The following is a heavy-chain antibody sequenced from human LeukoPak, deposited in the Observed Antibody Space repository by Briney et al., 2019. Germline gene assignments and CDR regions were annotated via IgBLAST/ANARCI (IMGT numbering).Heavy chain of an antibody. CDR2: ISYGGDNK. CDR1: GFTFSSYA. CDR3: ATDSEAPDLRPIAY. V-gene: IGHV3-30*01. D-gene: IGHD3-3*01. J-gene: IGHJ4*02. Sequence: GGSLRLCCAASGFTFSSYAMHWVRQAPGKGLEWGAVISYGGDNKYYADSVKGRFTISRDNSKNRLYLQMNSMRAEDRAVYYCATDSEAPDLRPIAYWGQGTLVTVSS.